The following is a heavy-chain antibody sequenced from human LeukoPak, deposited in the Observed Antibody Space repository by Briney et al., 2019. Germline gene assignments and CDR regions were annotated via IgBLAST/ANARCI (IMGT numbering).Heavy chain of an antibody. Sequence: GGSLRLSCAASGFTFSSYSMNWVRQAPGKGLEWVSSISSSSSYIYYADSVKGRFIISRDNAKNSLYLQMNSLRAEDTAVYYCARKVSGFGESLDYWGQGTLVTVSS. D-gene: IGHD3-10*01. J-gene: IGHJ4*02. CDR2: ISSSSSYI. CDR1: GFTFSSYS. V-gene: IGHV3-21*01. CDR3: ARKVSGFGESLDY.